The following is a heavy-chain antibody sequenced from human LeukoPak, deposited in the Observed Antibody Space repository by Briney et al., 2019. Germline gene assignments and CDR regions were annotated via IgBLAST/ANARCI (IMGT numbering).Heavy chain of an antibody. D-gene: IGHD3-10*01. Sequence: SETLSLTCTVSGGSISTYYWSWIRQPPGKGLENIGYIYYTGSTNYNPSLKSRVTISVDTSKNQFSLRLSSVTAADTAIYYCAKHYMGSSYNRALDYWGQGTLVTVSS. V-gene: IGHV4-59*08. CDR2: IYYTGST. J-gene: IGHJ4*02. CDR3: AKHYMGSSYNRALDY. CDR1: GGSISTYY.